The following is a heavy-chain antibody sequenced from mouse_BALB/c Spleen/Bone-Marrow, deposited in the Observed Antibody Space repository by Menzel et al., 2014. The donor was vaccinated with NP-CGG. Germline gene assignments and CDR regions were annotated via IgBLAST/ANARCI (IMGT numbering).Heavy chain of an antibody. D-gene: IGHD3-3*01. V-gene: IGHV5-6*01. J-gene: IGHJ4*01. CDR3: ARHRADYYAMDY. CDR1: GFTFSSYG. Sequence: EVKLVESGGDLVKPGGSLKLSCAAFGFTFSSYGMSWVRQTPDKRLEWVATISSGDSYTYYPDSVKGRFTISRDNAKNTLYLLMSSLKAEDTAMYYCARHRADYYAMDYWGQGTSVTGAS. CDR2: ISSGDSYT.